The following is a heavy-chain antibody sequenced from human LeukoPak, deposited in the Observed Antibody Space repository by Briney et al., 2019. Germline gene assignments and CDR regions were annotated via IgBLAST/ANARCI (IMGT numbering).Heavy chain of an antibody. CDR3: ARAWWGGSYYYHYYYYGMDV. V-gene: IGHV4-34*01. J-gene: IGHJ6*02. CDR2: INHSGST. Sequence: SETLSLTCAVYGGSFSGYYWSWIRQPPGKGLEWIGDINHSGSTNYNPSLKSRVTISVDTSKNQFSLKLSSVTAADTAVYYCARAWWGGSYYYHYYYYGMDVWGRGTTVTVSS. CDR1: GGSFSGYY. D-gene: IGHD1-26*01.